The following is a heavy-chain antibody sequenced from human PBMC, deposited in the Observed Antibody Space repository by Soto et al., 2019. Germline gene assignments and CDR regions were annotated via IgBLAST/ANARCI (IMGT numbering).Heavy chain of an antibody. J-gene: IGHJ4*02. CDR3: ARDIGFDYVN. V-gene: IGHV3-7*01. CDR1: GFNVMSYW. CDR2: IKEDGSEV. D-gene: IGHD3-16*01. Sequence: GGSLRLSCAVSGFNVMSYWMSWVRQAPGKGLEWVASIKEDGSEVYYLHSVRGRFSISRDSAGNALHLTMNYLSAKDTGVYFCARDIGFDYVNWGQGTLVTVSS.